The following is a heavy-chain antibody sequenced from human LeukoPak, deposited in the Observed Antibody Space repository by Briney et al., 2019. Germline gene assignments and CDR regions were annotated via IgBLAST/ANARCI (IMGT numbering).Heavy chain of an antibody. Sequence: PSETLSLTCTVSGDSISSSSYYWGWIRQPPGKGLEWIGSIYYSGSTYYNPSLKSRVTISVDKSKNQFSLKLSSVTAADTAVYYCARDLRKVGATYFDYWGQGTLVTVSS. CDR1: GDSISSSSYY. CDR3: ARDLRKVGATYFDY. V-gene: IGHV4-39*07. D-gene: IGHD1-26*01. CDR2: IYYSGST. J-gene: IGHJ4*02.